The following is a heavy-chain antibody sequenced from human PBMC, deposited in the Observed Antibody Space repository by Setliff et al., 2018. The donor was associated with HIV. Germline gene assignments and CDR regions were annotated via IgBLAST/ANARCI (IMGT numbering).Heavy chain of an antibody. D-gene: IGHD2-8*01. J-gene: IGHJ4*02. CDR2: IIPLYGTS. Sequence: SVKVSCKASGDTFSNSAIYWVRQAPGQGLEWMGGIIPLYGTSKYAQKFQGRVAITTDELMTTAYMELTSLRSEDTAVYFCASASGYCRSGVCYIGVHKTPDKYYCDSWGQGTLVTVS. V-gene: IGHV1-69*05. CDR1: GDTFSNSA. CDR3: ASASGYCRSGVCYIGVHKTPDKYYCDS.